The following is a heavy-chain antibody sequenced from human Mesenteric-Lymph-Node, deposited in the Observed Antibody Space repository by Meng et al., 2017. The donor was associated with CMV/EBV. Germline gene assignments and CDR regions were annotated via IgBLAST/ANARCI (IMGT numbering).Heavy chain of an antibody. CDR3: ARDLGYCSSTSCGGYSDY. V-gene: IGHV3-21*01. Sequence: GGSLRLSCAASGFTFSSFAMNWVRQAPGKGLEWVSSISSSSSFIYYADSVKGRFTISRDNAKKSLYLQMNSLRAEDTAVYYCARDLGYCSSTSCGGYSDYWGQGTLVTVSS. CDR2: ISSSSSFI. D-gene: IGHD2-2*01. J-gene: IGHJ4*02. CDR1: GFTFSSFA.